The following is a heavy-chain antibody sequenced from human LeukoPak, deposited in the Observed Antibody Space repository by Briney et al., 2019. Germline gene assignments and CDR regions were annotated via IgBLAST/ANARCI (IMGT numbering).Heavy chain of an antibody. D-gene: IGHD6-13*01. Sequence: PSETLSLTCAVYGGSFSGYYWSWIRQPPGKGLEWIGEINHSGSTNYNPSLKSRVTISVDTSKNQFSLKLSSVTAADTAVYYCASRAAAIDYWGQGTLVTVSS. J-gene: IGHJ4*02. CDR2: INHSGST. CDR1: GGSFSGYY. CDR3: ASRAAAIDY. V-gene: IGHV4-34*01.